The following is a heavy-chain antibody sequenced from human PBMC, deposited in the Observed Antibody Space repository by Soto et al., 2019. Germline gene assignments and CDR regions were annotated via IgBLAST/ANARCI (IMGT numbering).Heavy chain of an antibody. D-gene: IGHD2-2*01. CDR2: INHSGST. CDR3: ARGREGIVVVPAAMLRRHNWFDP. Sequence: PSETLSLSCAVYGGCVSVYYGSLIRQPPGKGLEWIGEINHSGSTNYNPSLKSRVPISVDTSKNQFSLKLSSVTAADTAVYYCARGREGIVVVPAAMLRRHNWFDPWGQGTLVTVSS. V-gene: IGHV4-34*01. CDR1: GGCVSVYY. J-gene: IGHJ5*02.